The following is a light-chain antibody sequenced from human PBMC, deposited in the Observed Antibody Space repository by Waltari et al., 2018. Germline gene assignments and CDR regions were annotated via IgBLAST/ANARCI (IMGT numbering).Light chain of an antibody. V-gene: IGLV3-19*01. CDR3: NSRDSSGDHVV. Sequence: SYELTQHPDVSVALGQTVRFTCQGDSRGNNHESWYQQKTGQDPILVIFAKNSRTSGIPSRFSGSTSGSTASLTITGAQAEDEADYYCNSRDSSGDHVVFGGGTKLTVL. CDR1: SRGNNH. CDR2: AKN. J-gene: IGLJ2*01.